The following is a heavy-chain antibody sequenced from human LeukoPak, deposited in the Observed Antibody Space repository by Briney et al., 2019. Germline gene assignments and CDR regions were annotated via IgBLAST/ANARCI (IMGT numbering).Heavy chain of an antibody. CDR1: GGFMGLSSDY. CDR3: AWRLVDRGRFDY. J-gene: IGHJ4*02. D-gene: IGHD6-19*01. V-gene: IGHV4-39*01. Sequence: PSETLSLTCSVSGGFMGLSSDYGDWIRQPPGKGLEWIGSIYYSGTTYYNPSLKSRVTISVDTSKNQFSLKLSSVTAADTAVYYCAWRLVDRGRFDYCGERSLVTVSS. CDR2: IYYSGTT.